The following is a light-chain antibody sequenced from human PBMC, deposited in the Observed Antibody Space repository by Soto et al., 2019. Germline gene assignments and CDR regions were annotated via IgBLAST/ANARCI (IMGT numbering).Light chain of an antibody. CDR1: SSNVGSNT. V-gene: IGLV1-44*01. CDR2: SDA. Sequence: QSVLTQPPSASGTPGQRVTISCSGSSSNVGSNTVSWYQQLPGTAPKVLIYSDAQRPSGVADRFSGSRSGSSASLAISGLQSGDEADYYCASWEDSLNGGVIGGGTKLTVL. CDR3: ASWEDSLNGGV. J-gene: IGLJ3*02.